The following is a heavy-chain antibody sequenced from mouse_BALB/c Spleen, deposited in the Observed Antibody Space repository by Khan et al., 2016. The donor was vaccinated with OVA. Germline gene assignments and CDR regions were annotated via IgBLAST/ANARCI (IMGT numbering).Heavy chain of an antibody. CDR2: INPSSGYT. CDR3: ARVRIDY. CDR1: GYTFTSYW. J-gene: IGHJ2*01. V-gene: IGHV1-7*01. Sequence: QVQLKQSGAELAKPGASVKMSCKASGYTFTSYWMHWVKQRPGQGLEWIGYINPSSGYTEYNQNFKDKATLTADKSSSTAYMQLSSLTSEDSAVYYFARVRIDYWGQGTTLTVSS.